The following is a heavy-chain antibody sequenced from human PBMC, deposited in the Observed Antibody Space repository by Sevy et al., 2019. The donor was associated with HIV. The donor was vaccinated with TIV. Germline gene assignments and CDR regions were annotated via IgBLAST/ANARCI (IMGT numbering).Heavy chain of an antibody. CDR1: GYTFTSYD. V-gene: IGHV1-8*01. J-gene: IGHJ6*02. D-gene: IGHD2-8*02. Sequence: ASVKVSCKSSGYTFTSYDIHWVRQATGQGLEWMGWMSPKSGNTGYASKFQGRVTMTRDTSISTAYMELSSLRSEETAVYYCARWWGTSYYYYYAMDVWGQGTTVTVSS. CDR3: ARWWGTSYYYYYAMDV. CDR2: MSPKSGNT.